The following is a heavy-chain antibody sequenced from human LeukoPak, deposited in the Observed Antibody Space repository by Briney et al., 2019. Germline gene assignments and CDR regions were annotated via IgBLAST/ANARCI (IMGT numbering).Heavy chain of an antibody. CDR2: INHSGST. V-gene: IGHV4-34*01. D-gene: IGHD3-10*01. CDR1: GGSISSYY. CDR3: ARHKRSGSYYKI. J-gene: IGHJ4*02. Sequence: SETLSLTCTVSGGSISSYYWSWIRQPPGKGLEWIGEINHSGSTNYNPSLKSRVTISVDTSKNQFSLKLSSVTAADTAVYYCARHKRSGSYYKIWGQGTLVTVSS.